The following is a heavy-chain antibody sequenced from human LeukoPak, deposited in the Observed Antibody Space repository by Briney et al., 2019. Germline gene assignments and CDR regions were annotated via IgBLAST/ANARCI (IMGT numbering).Heavy chain of an antibody. V-gene: IGHV3-30*18. CDR1: GFTFSNCG. Sequence: GGSLRLSCAVSGFTFSNCGMHWVRQAPGKGLEWVAVISYDGSKKYYADSVKGRFTISRDNSKNTLYLQMNSLRAEDTAVYYCAKAGGAYSSTYYFHYWGQGTLVTVSS. D-gene: IGHD6-6*01. CDR2: ISYDGSKK. CDR3: AKAGGAYSSTYYFHY. J-gene: IGHJ4*02.